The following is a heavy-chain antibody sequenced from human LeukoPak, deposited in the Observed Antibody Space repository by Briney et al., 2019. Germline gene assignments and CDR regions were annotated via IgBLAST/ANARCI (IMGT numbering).Heavy chain of an antibody. CDR3: ARQPVGYIDY. CDR2: TYYRSKWSN. V-gene: IGHV6-1*01. Sequence: SQTLSLTCAISGDSVSNKDAAWNWIRRSPSRGLEWLGRTYYRSKWSNDYAASVKSRITINPDTSKNQLSLQLKSVTPDDTAVYYCARQPVGYIDYWGQGSRVTVSS. D-gene: IGHD5-18*01. CDR1: GDSVSNKDAA. J-gene: IGHJ4*02.